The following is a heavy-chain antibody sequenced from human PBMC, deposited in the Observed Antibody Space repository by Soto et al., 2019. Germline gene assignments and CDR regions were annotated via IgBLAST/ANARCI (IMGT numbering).Heavy chain of an antibody. V-gene: IGHV1-46*01. J-gene: IGHJ3*02. Sequence: QVQLVQSGAEVKKPGASVKVSCKASGYTFISYYMHWVRQAPGQGLEWMGIINPNGGSTTYAQKFQGRVTLTRDTSTNTVNLEPSSLRSEDTAVYYCAREKWLVRRNDPFDIWGQGTMVTVSS. D-gene: IGHD6-19*01. CDR3: AREKWLVRRNDPFDI. CDR1: GYTFISYY. CDR2: INPNGGST.